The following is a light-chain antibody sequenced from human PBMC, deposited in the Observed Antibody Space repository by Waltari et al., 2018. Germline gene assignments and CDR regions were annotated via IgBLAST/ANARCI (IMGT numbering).Light chain of an antibody. CDR1: QTVRTTY. Sequence: EIVLTQSPGTLSLSPGERPTLSCTASQTVRTTYLAWYQQKPGQAPTLLSYDTSSRATGSPDRWRGSGSGTDCSLTSSSLEPEDCAVYYCQQYDISPLTCGGGTKVEIK. V-gene: IGKV3-20*01. CDR2: DTS. J-gene: IGKJ4*02. CDR3: QQYDISPLT.